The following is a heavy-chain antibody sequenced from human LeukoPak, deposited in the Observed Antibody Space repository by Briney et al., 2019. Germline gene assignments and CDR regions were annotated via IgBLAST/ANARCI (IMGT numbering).Heavy chain of an antibody. CDR3: ARDRDACVFFDY. D-gene: IGHD3-16*01. Sequence: SETLSLTCTVSGGSISSYYWSWIRQPPGKGLEWIGYIYYSGSTNYNPSLKSRVTISVDTSKNQFSLKLSSVTAADPAVYYCARDRDACVFFDYWGQGTLVTVSS. CDR1: GGSISSYY. V-gene: IGHV4-59*01. J-gene: IGHJ4*02. CDR2: IYYSGST.